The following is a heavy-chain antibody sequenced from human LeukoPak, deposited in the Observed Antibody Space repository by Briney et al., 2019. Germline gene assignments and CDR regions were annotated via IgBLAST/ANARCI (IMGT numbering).Heavy chain of an antibody. CDR1: GFTFSSYS. Sequence: GGSLRLSCAASGFTFSSYSMNWVRQAPGKGLEWVSSISSSYIYYADSVKGRFTISRDNAKNSLYLQMNSLRAEDTAVYYCARGDPREIVVSYWGQGTLVTVSS. CDR2: ISSSYI. D-gene: IGHD3-22*01. V-gene: IGHV3-21*01. CDR3: ARGDPREIVVSY. J-gene: IGHJ4*02.